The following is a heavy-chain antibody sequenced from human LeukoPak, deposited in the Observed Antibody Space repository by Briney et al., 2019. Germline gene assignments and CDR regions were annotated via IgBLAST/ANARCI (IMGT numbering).Heavy chain of an antibody. Sequence: GGSLRLSCAASGFTFSSYAMHWVRQAPGKGLKWVAVISYDGSNKYYADSVKGRFTISRDNSKNTLYLQMNSLRAEDTAVYYCAKDQGLRSQGAFDIWGQGTMVTVSS. V-gene: IGHV3-30-3*01. CDR2: ISYDGSNK. J-gene: IGHJ3*02. CDR3: AKDQGLRSQGAFDI. CDR1: GFTFSSYA. D-gene: IGHD4-17*01.